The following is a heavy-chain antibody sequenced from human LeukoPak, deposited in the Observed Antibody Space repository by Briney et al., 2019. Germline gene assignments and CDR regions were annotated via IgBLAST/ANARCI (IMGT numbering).Heavy chain of an antibody. J-gene: IGHJ4*02. CDR2: ISGSGGTT. CDR3: ASAARSYYFDY. Sequence: PGGSLRLSCAASGFTFRNYGMSWVRQAPGKGLEWVSGISGSGGTTDYAVSVKGRFTISRDNSKNTLYLQMNSLRAEDTAVYYCASAARSYYFDYWGQGTLVTVSS. V-gene: IGHV3-23*01. D-gene: IGHD2-2*01. CDR1: GFTFRNYG.